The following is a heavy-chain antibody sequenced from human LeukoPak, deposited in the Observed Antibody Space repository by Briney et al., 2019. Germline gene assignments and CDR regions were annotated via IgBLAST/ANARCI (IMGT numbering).Heavy chain of an antibody. CDR2: MYYSGST. CDR1: GGFISTYY. CDR3: ARDVGATPGYFDY. V-gene: IGHV4-59*01. J-gene: IGHJ4*02. Sequence: PSETLSLTCTVSGGFISTYYWSWIRQPPGKGLEWIGYMYYSGSTNYNPSTNYNPSLKSRVTISVDTSKNQFSLKLSSVTAADTAVYYCARDVGATPGYFDYWGQGTLVTVSS. D-gene: IGHD1-26*01.